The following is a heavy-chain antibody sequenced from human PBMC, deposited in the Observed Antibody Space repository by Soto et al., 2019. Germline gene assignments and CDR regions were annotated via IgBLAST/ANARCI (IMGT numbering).Heavy chain of an antibody. J-gene: IGHJ4*02. CDR3: AKDRQPDGLWPFDS. V-gene: IGHV3-23*01. Sequence: VGLLRLPWGAFWFTIVAYASSWVRQAPGKGLEWVAGIVGNGDEYYADTVRGRFTISRDNSNNILYLQMYSLRAEDTAVYYCAKDRQPDGLWPFDSWGQGTQVTVSS. CDR2: IVGNGDE. CDR1: WFTIVAYA. D-gene: IGHD2-8*01.